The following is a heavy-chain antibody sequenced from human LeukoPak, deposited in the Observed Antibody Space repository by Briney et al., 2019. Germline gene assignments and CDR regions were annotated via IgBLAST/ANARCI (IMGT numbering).Heavy chain of an antibody. Sequence: GASVKVSFKASGYTFSYNYMHWVRQPPGQGLEWMGWINPNSGGTNYAQKFQGRVTMTRDASISTVYFETGRVTTDDTYVYYCEREVYGGATFDYWGQGTLLTVSS. J-gene: IGHJ4*02. V-gene: IGHV1-2*02. CDR1: GYTFSYNY. CDR3: EREVYGGATFDY. CDR2: INPNSGGT. D-gene: IGHD4-23*01.